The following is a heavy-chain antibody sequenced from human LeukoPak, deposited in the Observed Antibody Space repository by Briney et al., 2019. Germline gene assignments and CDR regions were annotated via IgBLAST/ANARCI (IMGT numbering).Heavy chain of an antibody. D-gene: IGHD4-17*01. V-gene: IGHV3-11*01. J-gene: IGHJ4*02. Sequence: GGSPRLSCTVPGFTLSDYYMIWFRHAPGGGLEWISWITSSGSTTDYADSVKGRFTVSRENAKNSLYLQMNSLRADDTAVYYCARDPDYGDPYWGQGTLVTVSS. CDR2: ITSSGSTT. CDR3: ARDPDYGDPY. CDR1: GFTLSDYY.